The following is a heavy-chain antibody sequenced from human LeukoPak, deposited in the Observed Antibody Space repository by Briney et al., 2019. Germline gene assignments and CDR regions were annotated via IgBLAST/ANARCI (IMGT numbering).Heavy chain of an antibody. D-gene: IGHD2/OR15-2a*01. V-gene: IGHV3-53*01. J-gene: IGHJ4*02. CDR1: GFTFSSYW. Sequence: GGSLRLSCAASGFTFSSYWMNWARQAPGKGLEWVSVIYTGGSTYSADSVKGRFTISRDDSNNTLYLQMNSLRAEDTAVYYCARTQYNRDYFDYWGQGTLVTVSS. CDR2: IYTGGST. CDR3: ARTQYNRDYFDY.